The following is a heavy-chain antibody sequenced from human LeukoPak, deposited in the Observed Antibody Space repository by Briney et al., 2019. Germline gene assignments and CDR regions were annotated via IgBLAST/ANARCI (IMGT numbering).Heavy chain of an antibody. V-gene: IGHV1-2*02. CDR2: INPNSGGT. Sequence: ASVTVSCKASGYTFTGYYMHWVRQVPGQGLEWMGWINPNSGGTNYAQKFQGRVTMTRDTSISTAYMELSRLRSNDTAVYYCARGLNWNDVAFDIWGQGTMVTVSS. CDR3: ARGLNWNDVAFDI. CDR1: GYTFTGYY. D-gene: IGHD1-1*01. J-gene: IGHJ3*02.